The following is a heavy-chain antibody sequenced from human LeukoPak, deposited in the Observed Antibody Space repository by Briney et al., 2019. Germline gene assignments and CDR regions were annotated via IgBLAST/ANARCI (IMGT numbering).Heavy chain of an antibody. J-gene: IGHJ3*02. D-gene: IGHD3-10*01. CDR1: GSTFSSYW. V-gene: IGHV3-7*01. CDR3: ARLRVLWFGESDAFDI. CDR2: IKQDGSEK. Sequence: PGGSLRLSCAASGSTFSSYWMSWVRQAPGKGLEWVANIKQDGSEKYYVDSVKGRFTISRDNAKNSLYLQMNSLRAEDTAVYYCARLRVLWFGESDAFDIWGQGTMVTVSS.